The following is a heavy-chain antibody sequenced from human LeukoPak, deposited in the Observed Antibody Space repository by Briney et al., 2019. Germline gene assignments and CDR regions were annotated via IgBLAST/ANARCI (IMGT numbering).Heavy chain of an antibody. CDR2: IYDTGST. CDR3: ASSGATGHYYGMDV. CDR1: GGSISSTNW. D-gene: IGHD2-15*01. Sequence: TPSETLSLTCAVSGGSISSTNWWNWVRQPPGKGLEWIGEIYDTGSTNYNPSLQSRVTISVDKSKNHFSLKLSSVTAADTAVYYCASSGATGHYYGMDVWGQGTTVTVSS. J-gene: IGHJ6*02. V-gene: IGHV4-4*02.